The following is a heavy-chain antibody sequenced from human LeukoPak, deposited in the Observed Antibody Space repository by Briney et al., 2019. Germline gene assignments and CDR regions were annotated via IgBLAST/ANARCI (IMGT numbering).Heavy chain of an antibody. V-gene: IGHV4-4*07. D-gene: IGHD3-22*01. CDR1: SGSISSYY. CDR3: ARGLYYYDSSGSDHYYYYYMDV. J-gene: IGHJ6*03. CDR2: IYTSGST. Sequence: SETLSLACTLCSGSISSYYWSWIRQPAGQGLEWIGRIYTSGSTNYNPSLTSRVTMSVDTSKNQFSLKLSSVTAASTAVYYCARGLYYYDSSGSDHYYYYYMDVWGKGTTVTVSS.